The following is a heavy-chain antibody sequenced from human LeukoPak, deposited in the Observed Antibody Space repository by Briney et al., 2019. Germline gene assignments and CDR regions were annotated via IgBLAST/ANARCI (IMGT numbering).Heavy chain of an antibody. Sequence: GGSLRLSCTASGFTFGDYAMSWVRQAPGRGLEWVSAFDTGFGTYYPDSLKGRFTISRDNSKNTLFLQMNSLRAEDTAVYYCARSSGWWSLDYWGQGTLVTVSS. CDR1: GFTFGDYA. J-gene: IGHJ4*02. D-gene: IGHD6-19*01. V-gene: IGHV3-23*01. CDR2: FDTGFGT. CDR3: ARSSGWWSLDY.